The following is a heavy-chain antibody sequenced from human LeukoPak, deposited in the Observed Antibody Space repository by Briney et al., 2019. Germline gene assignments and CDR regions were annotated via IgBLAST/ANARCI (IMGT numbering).Heavy chain of an antibody. V-gene: IGHV3-7*03. CDR2: VKQDGSEK. D-gene: IGHD3-3*01. J-gene: IGHJ4*02. CDR3: AKDERFLEWPKSDPFDY. CDR1: EVTFRNNW. Sequence: GGSLRLSCEVSEVTFRNNWMSWVRQAPGKGLEWVANVKQDGSEKYYVESVKGRFTISRDNAKNSLYLQMNSLRAEDTAVYYCAKDERFLEWPKSDPFDYRGQGTLVTVSS.